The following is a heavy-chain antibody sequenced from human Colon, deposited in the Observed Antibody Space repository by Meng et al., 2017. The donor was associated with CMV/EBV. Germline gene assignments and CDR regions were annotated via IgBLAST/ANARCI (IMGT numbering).Heavy chain of an antibody. CDR3: ARSIYYNFWNTFNAPPGSLQH. Sequence: YYWSWLRQSPEKGLELIGYIYYSGATKHNPSLERRVTMSVDTATDQVFLRLTSVTAADTATYYCARSIYYNFWNTFNAPPGSLQHWGPGTLVTVSS. J-gene: IGHJ1*01. V-gene: IGHV4-30-4*01. CDR1: YY. D-gene: IGHD3-3*01. CDR2: IYYSGAT.